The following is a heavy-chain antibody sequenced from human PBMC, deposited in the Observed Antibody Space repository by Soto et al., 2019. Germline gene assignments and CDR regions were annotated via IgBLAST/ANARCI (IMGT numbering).Heavy chain of an antibody. Sequence: EVQLVESGGGLVKPGGSLRLSCAASGFTFSSYSMNWVRQAPGKGLEWVSSISSSSSYIYYADSVKGRFTISRDNAKNSLYPQMNRLRAEDTAVYYCARDQPGYSYGYGLGYWGQGTLVTVSS. D-gene: IGHD5-18*01. CDR2: ISSSSSYI. V-gene: IGHV3-21*01. CDR3: ARDQPGYSYGYGLGY. CDR1: GFTFSSYS. J-gene: IGHJ4*02.